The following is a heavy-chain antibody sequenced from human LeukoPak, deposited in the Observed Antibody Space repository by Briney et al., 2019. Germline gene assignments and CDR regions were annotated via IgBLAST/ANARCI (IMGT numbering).Heavy chain of an antibody. V-gene: IGHV3-23*01. D-gene: IGHD3-3*01. J-gene: IGHJ4*02. Sequence: PGGSLRLSCAASGFPFSSYAMGWVRQASGKRLEWVSTISNSGGNTYYADSVKGRFTISRDNSENTLYLQMNSLRAEDTAIYYCARARVAWSGYFFDYWGQGTLVTVSS. CDR3: ARARVAWSGYFFDY. CDR2: ISNSGGNT. CDR1: GFPFSSYA.